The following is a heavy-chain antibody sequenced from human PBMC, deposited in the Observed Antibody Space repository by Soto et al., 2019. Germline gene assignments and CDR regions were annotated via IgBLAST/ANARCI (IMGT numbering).Heavy chain of an antibody. D-gene: IGHD3-3*01. J-gene: IGHJ4*02. CDR3: HTDENEFGSVYYDY. CDR2: IKSKTDVGTT. Sequence: GRSLRLSCAASVFTFSNACMSWAGQSPGKGLEWVGRIKSKTDVGTTGYAAPVEGSCTMPRDDSKNTMYLQMNSLKTEETTVNYCHTDENEFGSVYYDYGRQETLVTVSS. CDR1: VFTFSNAC. V-gene: IGHV3-15*01.